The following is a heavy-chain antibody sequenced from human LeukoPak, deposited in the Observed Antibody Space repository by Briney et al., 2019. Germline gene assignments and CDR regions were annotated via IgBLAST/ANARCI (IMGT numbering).Heavy chain of an antibody. D-gene: IGHD1-26*01. CDR2: IYYSGST. J-gene: IGHJ3*02. Sequence: PSETLSLTCTVSGGSISSSSYYWRRIRQPRGKGLERIWSIYYSGSTYYTPSLKSRVTISVDTSKNQFSLKLSSVTAADTAVYYCARTYSGSYYGFDAFDIWGQGTMVTVSS. CDR1: GGSISSSSYY. V-gene: IGHV4-39*01. CDR3: ARTYSGSYYGFDAFDI.